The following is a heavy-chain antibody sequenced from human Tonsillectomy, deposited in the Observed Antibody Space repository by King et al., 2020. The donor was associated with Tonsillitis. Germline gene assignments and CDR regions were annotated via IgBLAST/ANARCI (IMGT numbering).Heavy chain of an antibody. CDR3: ARRVTALDY. D-gene: IGHD2-21*02. J-gene: IGHJ4*02. V-gene: IGHV3-23*01. Sequence: VQLLESGGGLGQSGGSLRLSCAASGFPFSTDAMSWVRQAPGKGLEWVSVISGSGGGTYYADSGKGRFTISRDNSKNTLYLQMTSLRAEDTAVYYCARRVTALDYWGQGTLVTVSS. CDR2: ISGSGGGT. CDR1: GFPFSTDA.